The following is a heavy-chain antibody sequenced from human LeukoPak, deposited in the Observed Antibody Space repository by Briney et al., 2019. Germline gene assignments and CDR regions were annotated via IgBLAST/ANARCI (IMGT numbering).Heavy chain of an antibody. D-gene: IGHD5-24*01. CDR2: IYHSGST. Sequence: KSSKTLSLTCAVSGGSISSGGYSWSWIRQPPGKGLEWIGYIYHSGSTYYNPSLKSRVTISVDRSKNQFSLKLSSVTAADTAVYYCARGVEMALDYWGQGTLVTVSS. CDR3: ARGVEMALDY. V-gene: IGHV4-30-2*01. CDR1: GGSISSGGYS. J-gene: IGHJ4*02.